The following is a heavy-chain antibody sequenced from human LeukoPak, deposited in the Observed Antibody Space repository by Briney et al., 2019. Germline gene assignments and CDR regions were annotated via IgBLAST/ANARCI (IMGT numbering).Heavy chain of an antibody. J-gene: IGHJ6*03. Sequence: ASVKVSCKVSGYTLTELSMHWVRQAPGKGLEWMGGFDPEDGETIYAQKSQGRVTMTEDTSTDTAYMELSSLRSEDTAVYYCATGIVVVPAAMSSGYYYYMDVWGKGTTVTVSS. V-gene: IGHV1-24*01. CDR2: FDPEDGET. CDR3: ATGIVVVPAAMSSGYYYYMDV. D-gene: IGHD2-2*01. CDR1: GYTLTELS.